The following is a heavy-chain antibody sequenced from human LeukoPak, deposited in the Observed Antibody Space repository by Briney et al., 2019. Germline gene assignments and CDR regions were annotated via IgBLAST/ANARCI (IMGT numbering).Heavy chain of an antibody. Sequence: SETLSLTCTVSGGSISSYYWSWIRQPPGKGLEWIGYIYYSGSTNYNPSLKSRVTISVDTSKNQFSLKLSSVTAADTAVYYCARERDSSGYYPNHFDYWGQGTLVTVSS. CDR1: GGSISSYY. D-gene: IGHD3-22*01. J-gene: IGHJ4*02. CDR2: IYYSGST. V-gene: IGHV4-59*01. CDR3: ARERDSSGYYPNHFDY.